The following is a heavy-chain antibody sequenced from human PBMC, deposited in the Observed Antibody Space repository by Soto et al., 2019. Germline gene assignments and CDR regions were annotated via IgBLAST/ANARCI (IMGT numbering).Heavy chain of an antibody. CDR2: ISPYDDNT. V-gene: IGHV1-18*01. D-gene: IGHD3-22*01. Sequence: QVQLVQSGTEVKKPGASVKVSCKASGYTFTSYGISWVRQAPGQGLEWMGWISPYDDNTNYAQNLQGRVTMTTYTPTRTAYMELRSLRSDDTAVYYCARGGYYDSSGSRNYHYYGMDAWGEGTTVTVSA. J-gene: IGHJ6*04. CDR3: ARGGYYDSSGSRNYHYYGMDA. CDR1: GYTFTSYG.